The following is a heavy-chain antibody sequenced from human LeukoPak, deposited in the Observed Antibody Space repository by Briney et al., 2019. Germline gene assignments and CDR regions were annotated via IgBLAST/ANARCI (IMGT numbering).Heavy chain of an antibody. J-gene: IGHJ4*02. V-gene: IGHV3-43D*04. CDR3: ARDFGSGWHYFHS. CDR1: GFSFDDYA. Sequence: GGSLRLSCAASGFSFDDYAMHWIRQAPGKGLEWVSLINWDGSSTSYTDSVKGRFTISRDNSKDSLYLQMNNLRTEDTASYYCARDFGSGWHYFHSWGQGTRVIVSS. D-gene: IGHD6-19*01. CDR2: INWDGSST.